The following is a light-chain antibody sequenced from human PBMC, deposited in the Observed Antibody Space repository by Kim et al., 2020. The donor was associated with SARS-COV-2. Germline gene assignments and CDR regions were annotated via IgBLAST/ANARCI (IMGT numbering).Light chain of an antibody. CDR1: QSVSSN. J-gene: IGKJ4*01. Sequence: EIVMTQSPATLSVSPGERATLSCRASQSVSSNLAWYQQKPGQAPRLLIYAASTRATGIPARFSGSGSGTEFTLTISSLHSEDFAFYYCQQYNDWPPAFTFGGGTKMEI. V-gene: IGKV3-15*01. CDR2: AAS. CDR3: QQYNDWPPAFT.